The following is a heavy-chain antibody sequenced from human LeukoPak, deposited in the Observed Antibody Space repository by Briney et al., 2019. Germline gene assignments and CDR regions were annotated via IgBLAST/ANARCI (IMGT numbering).Heavy chain of an antibody. Sequence: SETLSLTCAVYGGSFSGYYWSWIRQPPGEGLEWIGEINHSGSTNYNPSLKSRVTISVDTSKNQFSLKLSSVTAADTAVYYCARRAKLWRYFDLWGRGTLVTVSS. J-gene: IGHJ2*01. V-gene: IGHV4-34*01. CDR1: GGSFSGYY. D-gene: IGHD3-10*01. CDR3: ARRAKLWRYFDL. CDR2: INHSGST.